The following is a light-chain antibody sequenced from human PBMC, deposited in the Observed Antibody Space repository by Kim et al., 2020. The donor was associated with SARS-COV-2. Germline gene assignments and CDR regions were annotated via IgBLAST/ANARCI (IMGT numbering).Light chain of an antibody. V-gene: IGLV1-51*01. CDR2: DNN. Sequence: QSVLTQPPSVSAAPGQKVTISCSGSGSNIGNNFVSWYQQLPGTAPKLLIYDNNKRPSGIPDRFSGSRSGTSATLGITGLQTGDEADYYCGTWDSSLGGVVFGGGTKLTVL. CDR3: GTWDSSLGGVV. CDR1: GSNIGNNF. J-gene: IGLJ2*01.